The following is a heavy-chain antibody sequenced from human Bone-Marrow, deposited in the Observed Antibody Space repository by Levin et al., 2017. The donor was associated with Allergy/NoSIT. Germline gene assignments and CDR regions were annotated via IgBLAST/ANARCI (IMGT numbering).Heavy chain of an antibody. Sequence: SLKISCEASGFTFNDFAMHWVRQIPGKGLEWVTGIMWNSARMDYADSVKGRFTISRDNSRNTVYLQMNSLRVEDTAVYYCARDDQFVRVRDTRDYYGMDVWGQGTTVTVSS. CDR2: IMWNSARM. V-gene: IGHV3-9*01. CDR3: ARDDQFVRVRDTRDYYGMDV. D-gene: IGHD6-6*01. J-gene: IGHJ6*02. CDR1: GFTFNDFA.